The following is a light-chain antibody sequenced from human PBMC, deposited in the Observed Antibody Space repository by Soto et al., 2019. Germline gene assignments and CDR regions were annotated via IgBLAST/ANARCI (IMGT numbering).Light chain of an antibody. V-gene: IGKV1-39*01. CDR2: TAS. J-gene: IGKJ1*01. CDR1: QSIIIY. Sequence: IQLTQSPSSLSASVGDRVTITCRASQSIIIYLNWYQQKPGKAPKLLIYTASSLQGGVPSRFSGSGAGTDFPPASRRLQPKDFATYYCQQSYSHPTFGQGTKVQLK. CDR3: QQSYSHPT.